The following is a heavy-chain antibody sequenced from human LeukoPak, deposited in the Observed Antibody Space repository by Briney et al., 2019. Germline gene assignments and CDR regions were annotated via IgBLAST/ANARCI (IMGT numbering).Heavy chain of an antibody. D-gene: IGHD1/OR15-1a*01. V-gene: IGHV3-21*01. Sequence: PGGSLRLSRAASGFTFSSYSMNWVRQAPGKGLEWVSSISSSSSYIYYADSVKGRFTISRDNAKNSLYLQMNSLRAEDTAVYYCARDGYNWIKDAFDIWGQGTMVTVSS. CDR3: ARDGYNWIKDAFDI. CDR1: GFTFSSYS. CDR2: ISSSSSYI. J-gene: IGHJ3*02.